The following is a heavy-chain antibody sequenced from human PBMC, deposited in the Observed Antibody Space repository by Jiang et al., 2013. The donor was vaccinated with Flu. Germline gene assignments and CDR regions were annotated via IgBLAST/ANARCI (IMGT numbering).Heavy chain of an antibody. CDR3: ARMSYSSYYFDT. J-gene: IGHJ1*01. V-gene: IGHV4-34*01. Sequence: LLKPSETLSLSCRLYGGSLGGHYWSWVRQPPGKGLEWIGEINVSRFIKYNPTLKSRVSLSIDTSNSQFSLTLNSVTAADSGTYYCARMSYSSYYFDTWGQGSPVTVSS. CDR1: GGSLGGHY. CDR2: INVSRFI. D-gene: IGHD3-22*01.